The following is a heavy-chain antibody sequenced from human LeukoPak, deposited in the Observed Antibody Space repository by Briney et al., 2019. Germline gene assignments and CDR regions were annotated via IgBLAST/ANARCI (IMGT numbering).Heavy chain of an antibody. CDR3: ARRERYSSGLHDY. V-gene: IGHV4-59*08. Sequence: SETLSLTCTVSGGSISSYYWSWIRQPPGKGLEWIGYIYYSGSTNYNPSLKSRVTISVDTSKNQFSLKLSSVTAADTAVYYCARRERYSSGLHDYWGQGTLVIVSS. CDR1: GGSISSYY. CDR2: IYYSGST. D-gene: IGHD6-19*01. J-gene: IGHJ4*02.